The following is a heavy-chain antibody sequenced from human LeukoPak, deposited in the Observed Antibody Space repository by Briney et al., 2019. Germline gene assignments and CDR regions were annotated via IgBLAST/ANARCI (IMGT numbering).Heavy chain of an antibody. CDR2: ISSNGGST. V-gene: IGHV3-64*01. J-gene: IGHJ4*02. CDR3: ARGDGSGWYSELDY. Sequence: GGSLRLSCAASGFSFSRYAMNWVRQAPGKGLEYISSISSNGGSTYYANSVRDRFTISRDNSKNPLYLQMGSLRAEDMAVYYCARGDGSGWYSELDYWGQGTLVTVSS. D-gene: IGHD6-19*01. CDR1: GFSFSRYA.